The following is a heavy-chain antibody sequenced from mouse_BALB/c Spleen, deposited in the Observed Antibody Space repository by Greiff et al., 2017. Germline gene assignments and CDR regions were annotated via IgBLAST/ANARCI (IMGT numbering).Heavy chain of an antibody. CDR2: ILPGSGST. D-gene: IGHD2-14*01. V-gene: IGHV1-9*01. Sequence: VQLQQSGAELMKPGASVKISCKATGYTFSSYWIEWVKQRPGHGLEWIGEILPGSGSTNYNEKFKGKATFTADTSSNTAYMQLSSLTSEDSAVYYCAEVLYRYDGYYAMDYWGQGTSVTVSS. CDR3: AEVLYRYDGYYAMDY. CDR1: GYTFSSYW. J-gene: IGHJ4*01.